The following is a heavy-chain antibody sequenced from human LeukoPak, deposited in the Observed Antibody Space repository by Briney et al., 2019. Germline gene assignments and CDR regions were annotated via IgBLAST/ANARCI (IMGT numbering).Heavy chain of an antibody. V-gene: IGHV1-18*01. CDR2: ISAYNGNT. J-gene: IGHJ4*02. CDR1: GYTFTSYG. CDR3: ARDGPFSLRYFDWLLDY. Sequence: ASVKVSCKASGYTFTSYGISWVRQAPGQGLEWMGWISAYNGNTNYAQKLQGRVTMTTDTSTSTAYVELRSLRSDDTAVYYCARDGPFSLRYFDWLLDYWGQGTLVTVSS. D-gene: IGHD3-9*01.